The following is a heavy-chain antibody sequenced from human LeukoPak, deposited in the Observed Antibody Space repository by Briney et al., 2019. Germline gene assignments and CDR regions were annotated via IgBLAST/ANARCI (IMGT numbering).Heavy chain of an antibody. J-gene: IGHJ6*02. D-gene: IGHD3-9*01. CDR3: ARGAYYDILTGSYGMDV. CDR1: GGSISSYY. V-gene: IGHV4-59*01. CDR2: IYDSGST. Sequence: SETLSLTCTVSGGSISSYYWSWIRQPPGKGLEWIGYIYDSGSTNYNPSLKGRVTISVDTSKNQFSLKLSSVTAADTAVYYCARGAYYDILTGSYGMDVWGQGTTVTVSS.